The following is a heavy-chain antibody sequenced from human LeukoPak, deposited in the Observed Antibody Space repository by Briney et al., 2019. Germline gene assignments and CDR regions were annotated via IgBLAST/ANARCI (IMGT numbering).Heavy chain of an antibody. CDR3: ARGGGRDFDY. J-gene: IGHJ4*02. D-gene: IGHD2-15*01. V-gene: IGHV4-34*01. CDR1: GGSFSGYY. CDR2: INHSGST. Sequence: SETLSLSCAVYGGSFSGYYWSWIRQPPGKGLEWIGEINHSGSTNYNPSLKSRVAISVDTSKNQFSLKVSSVTAADTAVYYCARGGGRDFDYWGQGTLVTVSS.